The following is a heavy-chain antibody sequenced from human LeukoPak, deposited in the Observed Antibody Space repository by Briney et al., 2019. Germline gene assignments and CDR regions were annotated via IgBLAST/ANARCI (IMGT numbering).Heavy chain of an antibody. D-gene: IGHD3-10*01. V-gene: IGHV3-23*01. CDR3: AALGGRGTSYNWFDP. CDR2: ISGSGGST. J-gene: IGHJ5*02. Sequence: GRSLRLSCAASGFTFSSYAMSWVRQAPGKGLEWVSAISGSGGSTYYADSVKGRFTISRDNSKNTLYLQMNSLRAEDTAVYYCAALGGRGTSYNWFDPWGQGTLVTVSS. CDR1: GFTFSSYA.